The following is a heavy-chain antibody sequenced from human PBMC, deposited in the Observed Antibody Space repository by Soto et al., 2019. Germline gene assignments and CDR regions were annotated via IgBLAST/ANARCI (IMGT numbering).Heavy chain of an antibody. CDR2: INHSGST. D-gene: IGHD2-15*01. V-gene: IGHV4-34*01. CDR3: ARGRVAATRLYYYDYGMDV. CDR1: GGSFSGYY. J-gene: IGHJ6*02. Sequence: SETLSLTCAVYGGSFSGYYWCWIRQPPGKGLEWIGEINHSGSTNYNPSLKSRVTISVDTSKNQFSLKLSSVTAADTAVYYCARGRVAATRLYYYDYGMDVWGQGTTVTVS.